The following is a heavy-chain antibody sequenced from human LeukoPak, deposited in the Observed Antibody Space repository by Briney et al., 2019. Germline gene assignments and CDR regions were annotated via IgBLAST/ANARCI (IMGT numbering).Heavy chain of an antibody. CDR1: GGSFSGYY. CDR3: ARYCSSTSCSLDAFDI. V-gene: IGHV4-59*10. J-gene: IGHJ3*02. D-gene: IGHD2-2*01. Sequence: SETLSLTCAVYGGSFSGYYWSWIRQPPGKGLEWIGRIYTSGSTNYNPSLKSRVTISVDTSKNQFSLKLSSVTAADTAVYYCARYCSSTSCSLDAFDIWGQGTMVTVSS. CDR2: IYTSGST.